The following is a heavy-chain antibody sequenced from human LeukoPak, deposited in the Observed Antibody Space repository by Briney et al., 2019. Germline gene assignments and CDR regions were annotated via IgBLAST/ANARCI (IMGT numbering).Heavy chain of an antibody. J-gene: IGHJ4*02. CDR3: AREEAVVTPALDY. V-gene: IGHV3-11*04. Sequence: PGGSLRLSCAASGFTFSDYYMSWIRQAPGKGLEWVSYISSSGSTIYYADSVKGRFTISRDNAKNSLYLQMNSLRAEDTAVYYCAREEAVVTPALDYWGQGTLVTVSS. CDR1: GFTFSDYY. D-gene: IGHD4-23*01. CDR2: ISSSGSTI.